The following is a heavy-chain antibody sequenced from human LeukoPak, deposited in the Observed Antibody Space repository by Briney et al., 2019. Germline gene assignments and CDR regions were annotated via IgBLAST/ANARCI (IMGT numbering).Heavy chain of an antibody. V-gene: IGHV4-34*01. Sequence: SETLSLTCAVYGGSFSGCYWSWIRQSPGKGLEWIGEINDSGSTNYNPSLKSRVTISVDTSKNQFSLKLSPLTAADTAVYYCARGLCRSSHYDFWSGYSCPNWFDPWGQGTLVTVSS. CDR3: ARGLCRSSHYDFWSGYSCPNWFDP. J-gene: IGHJ5*02. CDR2: INDSGST. D-gene: IGHD3-3*01. CDR1: GGSFSGCY.